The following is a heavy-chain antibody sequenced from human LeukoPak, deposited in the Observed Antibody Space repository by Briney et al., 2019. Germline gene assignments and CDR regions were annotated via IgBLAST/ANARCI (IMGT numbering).Heavy chain of an antibody. Sequence: PSHTLSLTCTLSGGSISSRGYYWGWIRQPPGKGLEWIGRIYYSRSTYYNPSPKSRVTISVDTSKNQFSLKLSSVTAADTAVYYWASRPPNWGKGWFDPWGQGTLVTVSS. J-gene: IGHJ5*02. V-gene: IGHV4-39*01. CDR3: ASRPPNWGKGWFDP. D-gene: IGHD7-27*01. CDR2: IYYSRST. CDR1: GGSISSRGYY.